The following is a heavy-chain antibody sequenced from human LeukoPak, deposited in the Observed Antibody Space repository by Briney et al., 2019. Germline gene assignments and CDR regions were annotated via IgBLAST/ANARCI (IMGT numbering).Heavy chain of an antibody. Sequence: PSETLSLTGSGSGVSISSGGYSWRSIRQPPGKGLEWIGYLYHSGSTNHSPYLKSRVPISVDRAKNQCSLKLSSVTAADTAIYYCARDSPGVYWYFELWGRGTLVTVSS. CDR1: GVSISSGGYS. V-gene: IGHV4-30-2*01. CDR3: ARDSPGVYWYFEL. D-gene: IGHD2-8*01. CDR2: LYHSGST. J-gene: IGHJ2*01.